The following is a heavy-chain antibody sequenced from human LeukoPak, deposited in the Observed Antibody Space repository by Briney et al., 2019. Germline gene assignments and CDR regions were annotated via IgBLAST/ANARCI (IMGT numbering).Heavy chain of an antibody. Sequence: HPGGSLRLSCAASGFTFSSYFMTWVRQAPGKGLEWVSAISGSGDDTHHAHSVKGRFTISRDNSKNTLYVQMNSLRAEDTAVYYCAKGALITIFGVVPHYWGQGTLVTVSS. CDR2: ISGSGDDT. V-gene: IGHV3-23*01. CDR1: GFTFSSYF. J-gene: IGHJ4*02. D-gene: IGHD3-3*01. CDR3: AKGALITIFGVVPHY.